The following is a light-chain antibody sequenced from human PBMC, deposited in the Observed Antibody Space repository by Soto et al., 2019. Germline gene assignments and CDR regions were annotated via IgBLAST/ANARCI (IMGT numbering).Light chain of an antibody. CDR3: HSYDSGPSGWV. V-gene: IGLV1-40*01. J-gene: IGLJ3*02. Sequence: QSVLTQPPSVSGAPGQRVTISCAGSSSDIGAGYAVHWYRQQSGTAPKLLIYDGDKRPSGVPDRFSGSKSGTSASLAITGLQPEDEAVYYCHSYDSGPSGWVFGGGTKLTVL. CDR2: DGD. CDR1: SSDIGAGYA.